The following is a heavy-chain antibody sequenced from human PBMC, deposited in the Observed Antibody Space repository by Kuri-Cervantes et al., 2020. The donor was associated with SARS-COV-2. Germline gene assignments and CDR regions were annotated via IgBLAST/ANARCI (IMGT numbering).Heavy chain of an antibody. Sequence: SETLSLTCAVYGGSFSGYYWSWIRQPPGKGLEWIGEINHSGSTNYNPSLKGRVTMSVDTSKNQFSLKLSSVTAADTAVYYCARGSYSRNYYYYMDVWGKGTTVTVSS. V-gene: IGHV4-34*01. D-gene: IGHD1-26*01. J-gene: IGHJ6*03. CDR1: GGSFSGYY. CDR3: ARGSYSRNYYYYMDV. CDR2: INHSGST.